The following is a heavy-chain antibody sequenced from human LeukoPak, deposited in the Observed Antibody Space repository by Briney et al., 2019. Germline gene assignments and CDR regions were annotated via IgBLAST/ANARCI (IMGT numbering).Heavy chain of an antibody. CDR3: AKVYDYGDRDAFDL. D-gene: IGHD4-17*01. V-gene: IGHV3-30*02. J-gene: IGHJ3*01. CDR1: GFTFSTYG. Sequence: PGGSLRLSCGASGFTFSTYGMHWGRQAPGKGLEWVAFIRYDGRNKYYADSVKGRFTISRDNSKNTLYLQINSLRAEDTAVYYCAKVYDYGDRDAFDLWGQGTMVTVSS. CDR2: IRYDGRNK.